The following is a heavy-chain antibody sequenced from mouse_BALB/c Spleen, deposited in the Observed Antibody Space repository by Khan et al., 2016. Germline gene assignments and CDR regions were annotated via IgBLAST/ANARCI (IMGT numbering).Heavy chain of an antibody. CDR3: AKLKNR. CDR1: GFSLTSYG. V-gene: IGHV2-9*02. CDR2: IWAGGST. J-gene: IGHJ2*01. Sequence: QVQLKESGPGLVALSQSLSITCTVSGFSLTSYGVHWVRKPPGKGLEWLGVIWAGGSTNYNSALKSSLSISKDNSNSQVFLKMTSLQADDTTMYYCAKLKNRWGQGTTLTVSS.